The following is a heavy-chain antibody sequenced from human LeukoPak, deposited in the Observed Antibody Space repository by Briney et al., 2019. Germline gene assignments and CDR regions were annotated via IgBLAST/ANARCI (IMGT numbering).Heavy chain of an antibody. CDR3: ATGYYDSSGRLFQH. V-gene: IGHV1-24*01. CDR2: FDPEDGET. D-gene: IGHD3-22*01. CDR1: GYTLTELS. Sequence: ASVKVSCKVSGYTLTELSMHWVRQAPGKGLEWMVGFDPEDGETIYAQKFQGRVTMTEDTSTDTAYMELSSLRSEDTAVYYCATGYYDSSGRLFQHWGQGTLVTVSS. J-gene: IGHJ1*01.